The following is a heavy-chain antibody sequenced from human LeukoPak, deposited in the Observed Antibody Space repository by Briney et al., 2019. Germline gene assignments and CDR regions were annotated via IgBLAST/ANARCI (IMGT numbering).Heavy chain of an antibody. J-gene: IGHJ4*02. CDR1: GGSFSGYY. V-gene: IGHV4-34*01. D-gene: IGHD3-10*01. CDR2: INHSGST. CDR3: ARAYGSGSYRIKGYFDY. Sequence: PSETLSLTCAVYGGSFSGYYWSWIRQPPGKGLEWIGEINHSGSTNYNALLKSRVTISVDTSKNQFSLKLSSVTAADTAVYYCARAYGSGSYRIKGYFDYWGQGTLVTVSS.